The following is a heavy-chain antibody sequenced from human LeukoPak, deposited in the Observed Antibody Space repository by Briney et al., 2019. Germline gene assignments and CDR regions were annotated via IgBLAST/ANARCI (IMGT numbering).Heavy chain of an antibody. CDR1: GGSFSGYY. J-gene: IGHJ4*02. D-gene: IGHD6-19*01. Sequence: PSETLSLTCAVYGGSFSGYYWSWIRQPPGKGLEWIGEINHSGSTNYNPSLKSRVIISVDTSKNQFSLKLSSVTAADTAVYYCARDEEYSSGRYTDYWGQGTLVTVSS. CDR2: INHSGST. V-gene: IGHV4-34*01. CDR3: ARDEEYSSGRYTDY.